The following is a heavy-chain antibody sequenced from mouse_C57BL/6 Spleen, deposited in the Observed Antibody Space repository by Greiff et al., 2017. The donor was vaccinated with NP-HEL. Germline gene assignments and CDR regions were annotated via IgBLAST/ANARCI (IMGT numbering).Heavy chain of an antibody. CDR1: GFTFSSYA. V-gene: IGHV5-9-1*02. Sequence: EVQVVESGEGLVKPGGSLKLSCAASGFTFSSYAMSWVRQTPEKRLEWVAYISSGGDYIYYADTVKGRFTISRDNARNTLYLQMSSLKSEDTAMYYCTRDHPYGSSPAWFAYWGQGTLVTVSA. D-gene: IGHD1-1*01. CDR2: ISSGGDYI. J-gene: IGHJ3*01. CDR3: TRDHPYGSSPAWFAY.